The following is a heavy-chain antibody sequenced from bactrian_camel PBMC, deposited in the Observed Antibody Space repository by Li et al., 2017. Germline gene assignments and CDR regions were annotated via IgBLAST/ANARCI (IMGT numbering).Heavy chain of an antibody. CDR1: DYTYSSYC. J-gene: IGHJ6*01. Sequence: HVQLVESGGGSVQSGGSLRLSCVVRDYTYSSYCMGWFRQAPGKKREGVARISTVAGATNYADSVSGRFTISQDNTKATVYLQMDSLKPEDTAMYYCAASPRFVCGSGYAPRPTEFGYWGQGTQVTVS. V-gene: IGHV3S1*01. CDR2: ISTVAGAT. D-gene: IGHD6*01. CDR3: AASPRFVCGSGYAPRPTEFGY.